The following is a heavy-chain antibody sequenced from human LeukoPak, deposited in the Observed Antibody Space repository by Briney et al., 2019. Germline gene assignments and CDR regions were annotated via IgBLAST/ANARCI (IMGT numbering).Heavy chain of an antibody. D-gene: IGHD3-16*01. Sequence: GRSLRLSCAASGFTFSSYGMHWVRQAPGKGLEWVAVISYDGSNKYYADSVKGRFTISRDNSKNTLYLQMNSLRAEDTAVYYCADSALGYWGQGTLVTVS. V-gene: IGHV3-30*03. CDR1: GFTFSSYG. J-gene: IGHJ4*02. CDR3: ADSALGY. CDR2: ISYDGSNK.